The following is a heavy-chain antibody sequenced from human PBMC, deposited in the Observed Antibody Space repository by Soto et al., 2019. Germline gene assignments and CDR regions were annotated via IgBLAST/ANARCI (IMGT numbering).Heavy chain of an antibody. J-gene: IGHJ4*02. CDR2: ISGSSGST. V-gene: IGHV3-23*01. CDR3: AKESLKTPVTGPVDC. CDR1: GFTFSSYA. D-gene: IGHD6-19*01. Sequence: ASLRLSCTASGFTFSSYALSWVRQAPGKVLEWVSSISGSSGSTYYADSVKGRVTISRDNSKNTLYLQMSSLRAEDTAVYYCAKESLKTPVTGPVDCWGQGTVVTVSS.